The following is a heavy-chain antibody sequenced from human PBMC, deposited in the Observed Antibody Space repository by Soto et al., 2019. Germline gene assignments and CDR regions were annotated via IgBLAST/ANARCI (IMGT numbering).Heavy chain of an antibody. CDR1: GFIFSSYS. J-gene: IGHJ4*02. V-gene: IGHV3-48*02. D-gene: IGHD1-26*01. Sequence: EVQLVESGGGLVQPGGSLRLSCAASGFIFSSYSMNWVRQAPGKGLEWVSYISSSSSTIYYADAVKGRCTISRDNAKNSVYLQMNSMRDEDTAVYYCARDEGFAVGYWGQGTLVTVSS. CDR2: ISSSSSTI. CDR3: ARDEGFAVGY.